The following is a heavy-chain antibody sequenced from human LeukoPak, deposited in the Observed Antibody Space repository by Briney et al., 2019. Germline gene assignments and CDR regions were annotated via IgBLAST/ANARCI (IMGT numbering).Heavy chain of an antibody. V-gene: IGHV3-23*01. D-gene: IGHD2-21*02. Sequence: GGSLRLSCAASGFTFSTYAMSWVRKAPGKGLEWVSAISGIGDRTYYADSVKGRFTISRDNSKNTLSLQMNSLRAEDTAVYYCARDLAGMGGDWNYFDYWGQGTLVTVSS. J-gene: IGHJ4*02. CDR3: ARDLAGMGGDWNYFDY. CDR2: ISGIGDRT. CDR1: GFTFSTYA.